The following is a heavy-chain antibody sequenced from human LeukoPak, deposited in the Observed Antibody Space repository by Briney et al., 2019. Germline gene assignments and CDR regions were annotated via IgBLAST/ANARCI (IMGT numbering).Heavy chain of an antibody. V-gene: IGHV1-69*05. CDR2: IIPMLGSI. D-gene: IGHD3-22*01. CDR3: ARDLNYYDSSGYSYYYYYMDV. CDR1: GGTFSRYA. J-gene: IGHJ6*03. Sequence: SVKVSCKASGGTFSRYALNWVRQAPGQGLEWMGGIIPMLGSIYYAQKFQGRVTISTDESTTTAYMELTSLRSEDTAVYYCARDLNYYDSSGYSYYYYYMDVWGKGTTVTVSS.